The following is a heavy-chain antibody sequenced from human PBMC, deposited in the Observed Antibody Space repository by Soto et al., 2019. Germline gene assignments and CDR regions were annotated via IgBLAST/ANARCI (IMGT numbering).Heavy chain of an antibody. CDR2: INAANGNT. CDR3: ARVSGYCSGGSCTEYYYYYYMDV. Sequence: QVQLVQSGAEVKKPGASVKVSCKASGYTFTSYAMHWGRQAPGQRLGWMGGINAANGNTKYSQKFQGRVTITRDTSASTAYMELSSLRSEDTAVYYCARVSGYCSGGSCTEYYYYYYMDVWGKGTTVTVSS. D-gene: IGHD2-15*01. J-gene: IGHJ6*03. V-gene: IGHV1-3*01. CDR1: GYTFTSYA.